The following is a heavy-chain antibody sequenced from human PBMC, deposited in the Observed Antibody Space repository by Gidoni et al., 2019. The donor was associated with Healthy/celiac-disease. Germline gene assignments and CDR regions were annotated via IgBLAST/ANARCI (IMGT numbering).Heavy chain of an antibody. V-gene: IGHV1-3*01. J-gene: IGHJ5*02. CDR3: ARGAPVVPAAFSTVAHNWFDP. D-gene: IGHD2-2*01. CDR2: INAGNGNT. CDR1: GYTFTSYA. Sequence: QVQLVQSGAEVKKPGASVKVSCKASGYTFTSYAMHWVRQAPGQRLEWMGWINAGNGNTKYSQKFQGRVTITRDTSASTAYMELSSLRSEDTAVYYCARGAPVVPAAFSTVAHNWFDPWGQGTLVTVSS.